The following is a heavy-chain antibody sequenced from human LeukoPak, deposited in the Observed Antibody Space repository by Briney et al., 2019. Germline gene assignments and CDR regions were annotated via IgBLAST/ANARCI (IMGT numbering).Heavy chain of an antibody. CDR1: GFTFSSYS. CDR2: INQDGTEK. J-gene: IGHJ4*02. D-gene: IGHD3-3*01. CDR3: ARGGSGYVGSSDFHY. Sequence: PGGPLRLSCAPSGFTFSSYSMNGVRQAPGKGLEWVANINQDGTEKHYVDPVIARFTTSRDNAKDSRYLHIRILRPEDTAVFYCARGGSGYVGSSDFHYWGQGTLVTVSS. V-gene: IGHV3-7*01.